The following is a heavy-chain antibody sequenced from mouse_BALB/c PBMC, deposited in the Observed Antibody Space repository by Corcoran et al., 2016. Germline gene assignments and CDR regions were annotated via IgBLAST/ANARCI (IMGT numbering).Heavy chain of an antibody. CDR3: MGYGSSWSFDV. CDR2: INADGSAI. D-gene: IGHD1-1*01. Sequence: EVQLLETGGGLVQPGGSRGLACEGAGFTFGGFWMSWVRQTTGKTLEWIVDINADGSAINYAPSIKVRFTIFRDNVKSTLYLQMSYVGSEETATYFCMGYGSSWSFDVLCAGTTFTVSS. CDR1: GFTFGGFW. J-gene: IGHJ1*01. V-gene: IGHV11-2*02.